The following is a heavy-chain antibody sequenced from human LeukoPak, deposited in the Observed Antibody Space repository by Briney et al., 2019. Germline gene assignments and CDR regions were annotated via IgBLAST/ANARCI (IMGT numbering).Heavy chain of an antibody. J-gene: IGHJ6*02. CDR3: ARGLALRGIYYYYDMDV. D-gene: IGHD3-3*02. CDR1: GGTFSSYA. V-gene: IGHV1-69*04. CDR2: IILIFGIA. Sequence: GASVKVSCKASGGTFSSYAISWVRQAPGQGLEWMGRIILIFGIANYAQKFQGRVTISADKSTSTAYMELSSLRSEDTAVYYCARGLALRGIYYYYDMDVWGQGTTVTVSS.